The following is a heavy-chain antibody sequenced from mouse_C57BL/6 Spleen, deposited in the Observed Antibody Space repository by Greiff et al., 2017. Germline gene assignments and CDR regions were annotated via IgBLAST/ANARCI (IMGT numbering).Heavy chain of an antibody. Sequence: VQLKESGPGLVKPSQSLSLTCSVTGYSITSGYYWNWIRQFPGNKLEWMGYISYDGSNNYNPSLKNRISITRDTSKNQFFLKLNSVTTEDTATYYCAREASSSYWYFDVWGTGTTVTVSS. J-gene: IGHJ1*03. CDR3: AREASSSYWYFDV. CDR1: GYSITSGYY. CDR2: ISYDGSN. V-gene: IGHV3-6*01.